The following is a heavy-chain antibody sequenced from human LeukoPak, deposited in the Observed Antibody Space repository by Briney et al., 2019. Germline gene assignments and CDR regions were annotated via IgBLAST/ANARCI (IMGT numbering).Heavy chain of an antibody. J-gene: IGHJ4*02. CDR2: ISNSGSTI. Sequence: PGGSLRLSCAASGFTFSSYSMNWVRQAPGKGLECVSYISNSGSTIYYADSVKGRFTISRDNAKNSLYLQMNSLRAEDTAVYYCARDYGWSFDYWAQGTLVTVSS. CDR1: GFTFSSYS. D-gene: IGHD6-19*01. CDR3: ARDYGWSFDY. V-gene: IGHV3-48*04.